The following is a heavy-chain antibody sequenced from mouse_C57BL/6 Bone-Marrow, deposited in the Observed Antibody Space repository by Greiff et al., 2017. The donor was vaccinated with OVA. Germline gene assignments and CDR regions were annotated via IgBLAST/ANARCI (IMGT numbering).Heavy chain of an antibody. CDR2: FYPGSGSI. Sequence: QVQLQQSGAELVKPGASVTLSCKASGYTFTEYTIHWVKQRSGQGLEWIGWFYPGSGSIKYNEKFKDKATLTADKSSSTVYMELSRLTSEDTAVYFCARHGYYYGSTPYYFDYWGQGTTLTVSS. J-gene: IGHJ2*01. D-gene: IGHD1-1*01. CDR1: GYTFTEYT. CDR3: ARHGYYYGSTPYYFDY. V-gene: IGHV1-62-2*01.